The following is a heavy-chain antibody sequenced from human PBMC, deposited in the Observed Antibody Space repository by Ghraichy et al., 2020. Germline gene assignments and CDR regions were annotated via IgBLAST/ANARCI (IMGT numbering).Heavy chain of an antibody. V-gene: IGHV4-59*01. CDR1: GGSISSYY. J-gene: IGHJ4*02. Sequence: SETLSLTCTVSGGSISSYYWSWIRQPPGKGLEWIGYIYYSGSTNYNPSLKSRVTISVDTSKNQFSLKLSSVTAADTAVYYCARSPTGIAVAGTFGYWGQGTLVTVSS. CDR3: ARSPTGIAVAGTFGY. D-gene: IGHD6-19*01. CDR2: IYYSGST.